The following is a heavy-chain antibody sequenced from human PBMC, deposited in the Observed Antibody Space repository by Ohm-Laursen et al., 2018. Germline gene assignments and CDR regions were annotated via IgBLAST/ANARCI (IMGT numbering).Heavy chain of an antibody. CDR2: ITPSGDGT. V-gene: IGHV3-23*01. CDR3: AKDASVVPAYYYDY. Sequence: SLRLSCAASGFTFRNYGMTWVRQAPGKGLEWVSGITPSGDGTYYPDSVKGRFTISRDNSKNTLFLQLNRLEVEDTAVYYCAKDASVVPAYYYDYWGPGTLVTVAS. D-gene: IGHD2-15*01. J-gene: IGHJ4*02. CDR1: GFTFRNYG.